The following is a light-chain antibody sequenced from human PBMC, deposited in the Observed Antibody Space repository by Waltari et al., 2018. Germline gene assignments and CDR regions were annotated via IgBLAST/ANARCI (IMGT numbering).Light chain of an antibody. J-gene: IGLJ2*01. CDR2: LNSDGSH. CDR3: QTWATGIRV. V-gene: IGLV4-69*01. Sequence: QLVLTQSPSASASLGASVKLTCTPSSRHSSHAITRHQQQPEKGPRYLMRLNSDGSHTKGDGIPDRFSGSSSGAERYLTISSLQSEDEADYYCQTWATGIRVFGGGTKLTVL. CDR1: SRHSSHA.